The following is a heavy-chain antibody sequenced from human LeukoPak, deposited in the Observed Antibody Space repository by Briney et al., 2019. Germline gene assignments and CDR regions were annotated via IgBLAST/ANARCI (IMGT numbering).Heavy chain of an antibody. CDR1: GDSISSGGYY. V-gene: IGHV4-31*03. Sequence: PSQTLSLTCTVSGDSISSGGYYWSWIRQHPGEGLEWIGYMYYSGSTYYNPSLKSRVTISVDTSKNQFSLKVSSVTAADMAVYYCAGATITLGGVIAQFDYWGQGTLVTVSS. J-gene: IGHJ4*02. CDR3: AGATITLGGVIAQFDY. D-gene: IGHD3-16*02. CDR2: MYYSGST.